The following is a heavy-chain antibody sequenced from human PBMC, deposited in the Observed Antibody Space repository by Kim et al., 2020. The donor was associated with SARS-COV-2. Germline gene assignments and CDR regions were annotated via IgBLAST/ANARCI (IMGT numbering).Heavy chain of an antibody. CDR1: GGSISSGGYY. D-gene: IGHD5-12*01. J-gene: IGHJ6*02. CDR2: IYYSGST. CDR3: ARARSLRGSSGYEYYYGMDV. V-gene: IGHV4-31*03. Sequence: SETLSLTCTVSGGSISSGGYYWSWIRQHPGKGLEWIGYIYYSGSTYYNPSLKSRVTISVDTSKNQFSLKLSSVTAADTAVYYCARARSLRGSSGYEYYYGMDVWGQGTTVTVSS.